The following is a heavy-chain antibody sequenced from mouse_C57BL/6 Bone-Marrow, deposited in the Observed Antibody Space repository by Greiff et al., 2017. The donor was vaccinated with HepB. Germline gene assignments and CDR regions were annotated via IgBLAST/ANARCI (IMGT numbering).Heavy chain of an antibody. Sequence: EVQVVESGGGLVKPGGSLKLSCAASGFTFSDYGMHWVRQAPEKGLEWVANISSGSSTIYYADTVKGRFTISRDNAKNTLFLQMTSLRSEDTAMYYCARFYYGSSYLYYFDYWGQGTTLTVSS. CDR3: ARFYYGSSYLYYFDY. D-gene: IGHD1-1*01. J-gene: IGHJ2*01. CDR1: GFTFSDYG. V-gene: IGHV5-17*01. CDR2: ISSGSSTI.